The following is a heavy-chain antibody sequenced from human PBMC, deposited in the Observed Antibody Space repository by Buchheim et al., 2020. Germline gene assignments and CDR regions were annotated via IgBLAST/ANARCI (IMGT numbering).Heavy chain of an antibody. CDR3: AQHWNFVWAD. CDR2: IKEEGSEQ. Sequence: EVQLVESGGGLVQPGGSLRLSCAAAGYTFSSYWMSWVRQAPGKGLQWVASIKEEGSEQQYVDSVKGRFTISRDNAYNSLYLQMNNLRGEDTAVYFWAQHWNFVWADWGQGTL. D-gene: IGHD1-7*01. J-gene: IGHJ4*02. V-gene: IGHV3-7*01. CDR1: GYTFSSYW.